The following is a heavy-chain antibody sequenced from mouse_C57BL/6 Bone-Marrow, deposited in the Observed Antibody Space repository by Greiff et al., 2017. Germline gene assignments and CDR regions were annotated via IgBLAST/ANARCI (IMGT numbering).Heavy chain of an antibody. Sequence: QVQLQQSGAELARPGASVKLSCKASGYTFTSYGISWVKQRTGQGLEWIGEIYPRSGNTYYNEKFKGKATLTADKSSSTAYMGLRSLTSEDSAVYFGARSLPCWGHVVMVSVSA. CDR2: IYPRSGNT. J-gene: IGHJ3*01. CDR1: GYTFTSYG. CDR3: ARSLPC. D-gene: IGHD6-2*01. V-gene: IGHV1-81*01.